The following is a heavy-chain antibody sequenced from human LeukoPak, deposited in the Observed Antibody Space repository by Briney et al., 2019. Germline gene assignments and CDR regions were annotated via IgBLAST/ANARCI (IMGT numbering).Heavy chain of an antibody. V-gene: IGHV3-23*01. J-gene: IGHJ4*02. CDR1: GFTFSSYA. Sequence: GGSLRLSFAASGFTFSSYAMSWVRQAPGKGLEWVSAISGSGGSTYYADSVKGRFTISRDNSKNTLYLQMNSLRAEDTAVYYCAKKSGLRFLEWLPYYFDYWGQGTLVTVSS. CDR3: AKKSGLRFLEWLPYYFDY. D-gene: IGHD3-3*01. CDR2: ISGSGGST.